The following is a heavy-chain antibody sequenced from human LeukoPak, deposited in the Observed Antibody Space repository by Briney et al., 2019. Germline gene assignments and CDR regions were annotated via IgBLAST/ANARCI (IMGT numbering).Heavy chain of an antibody. CDR3: ARDGYSYGRDAFDI. D-gene: IGHD5-18*01. J-gene: IGHJ3*02. Sequence: SVKVSCKASGGTFSSYAISWVRQAPGQGLEWMGGIIPIFGTANYVQKFQGRVTITADKSTSTAYMELSSLRSEDTAVYYCARDGYSYGRDAFDIWGQGTMVTVSS. CDR1: GGTFSSYA. CDR2: IIPIFGTA. V-gene: IGHV1-69*06.